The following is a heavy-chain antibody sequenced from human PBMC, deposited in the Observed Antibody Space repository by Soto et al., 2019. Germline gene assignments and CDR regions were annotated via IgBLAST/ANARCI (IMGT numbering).Heavy chain of an antibody. Sequence: SGPTLVNPTQTLTLTCTFSGFSLSTSGVGVGWIRQPPGKALEWLALIYWDDDKRYSPSLKSRLTITKDTSKNQVVLTMTNMDPVDTATYYCARDFSDPATKYYFDYWGQGTLVTVSS. CDR1: GFSLSTSGVG. V-gene: IGHV2-5*02. J-gene: IGHJ4*02. CDR2: IYWDDDK. CDR3: ARDFSDPATKYYFDY. D-gene: IGHD1-1*01.